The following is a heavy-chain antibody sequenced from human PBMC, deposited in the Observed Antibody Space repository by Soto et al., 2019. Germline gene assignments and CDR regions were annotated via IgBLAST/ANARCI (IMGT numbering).Heavy chain of an antibody. Sequence: SETLSLTCTVSAGSIDAYYWNWIRQPPRKGLEWIGYIYYSGSTNYNPSLKSRVTISVDTSKNQFSLKLSSVTAADTAVYYCARRYGTTFDYWGQGTLVTVSS. V-gene: IGHV4-59*01. CDR3: ARRYGTTFDY. D-gene: IGHD1-7*01. CDR2: IYYSGST. CDR1: AGSIDAYY. J-gene: IGHJ4*02.